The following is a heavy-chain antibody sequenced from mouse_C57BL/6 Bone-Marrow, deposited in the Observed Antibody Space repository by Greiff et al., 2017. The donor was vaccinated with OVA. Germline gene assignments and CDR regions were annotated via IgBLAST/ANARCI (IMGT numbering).Heavy chain of an antibody. CDR2: ISSGGSYT. CDR3: ARLLLLAWYAC. Sequence: EVKLVESGGDLVKPGGSLKLSCAASGFTFSSYGMSWVRQTPDKRLEWVATISSGGSYTYYPDSVKGRFTISRDNAKNTLYLQMSSLKSENTAMYYCARLLLLAWYACWGQGTLVTVSA. CDR1: GFTFSSYG. D-gene: IGHD2-3*01. V-gene: IGHV5-6*01. J-gene: IGHJ3*01.